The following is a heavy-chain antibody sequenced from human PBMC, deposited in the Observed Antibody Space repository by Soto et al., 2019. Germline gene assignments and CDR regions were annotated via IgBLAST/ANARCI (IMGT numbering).Heavy chain of an antibody. CDR1: GFTLSSSA. V-gene: IGHV3-23*01. D-gene: IGHD4-17*01. Sequence: EVQLLESGGSLVQPGGSLRLSCAASGFTLSSSAMTWVRQAPGKGLPWVAGISGSGGSTDYADSVKGRFILSRDNSKNTLYLQMNSLRVEDTAVYSCARGGDYRRHNYWGQGTLVTVSS. CDR2: ISGSGGST. J-gene: IGHJ4*02. CDR3: ARGGDYRRHNY.